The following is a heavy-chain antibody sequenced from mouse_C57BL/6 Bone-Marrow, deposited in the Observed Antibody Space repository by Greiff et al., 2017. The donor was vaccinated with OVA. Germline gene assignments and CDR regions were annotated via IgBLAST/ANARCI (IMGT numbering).Heavy chain of an antibody. CDR1: GFSFNTYA. D-gene: IGHD1-3*01. J-gene: IGHJ3*01. CDR2: IRSKSNNYAT. V-gene: IGHV10-1*01. CDR3: VRRSRAY. Sequence: GGGLVQPKGSLKLSCAASGFSFNTYAMNWVRQAPGKGLEWVARIRSKSNNYATYYADSVKDRFTISRDDSESMLYLQMNNLKTEDTAMYYCVRRSRAYWGQGTLVTVSA.